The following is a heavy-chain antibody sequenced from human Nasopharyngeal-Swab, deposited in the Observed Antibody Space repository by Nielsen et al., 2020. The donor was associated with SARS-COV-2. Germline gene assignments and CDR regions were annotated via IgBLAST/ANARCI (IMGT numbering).Heavy chain of an antibody. V-gene: IGHV3-21*01. J-gene: IGHJ6*02. Sequence: GESLKISCAASGFTFSSYWMSWVRQAPGKGLEWVSSISSSSSYIYYADSVKGRFTISRDNAKNSLYLQMNSLRAEDTAVYYCARDYYGSGSYLYYYYGMDVWGQGTTVTVSS. D-gene: IGHD3-10*01. CDR3: ARDYYGSGSYLYYYYGMDV. CDR2: ISSSSSYI. CDR1: GFTFSSYW.